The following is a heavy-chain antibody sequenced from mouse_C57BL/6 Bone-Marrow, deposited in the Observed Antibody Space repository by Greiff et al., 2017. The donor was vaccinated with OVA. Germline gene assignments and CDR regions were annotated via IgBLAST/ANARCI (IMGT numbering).Heavy chain of an antibody. CDR2: INSDGGST. CDR1: EYDFPSHD. D-gene: IGHD2-14*01. J-gene: IGHJ3*01. Sequence: EVQVVESGGGLVQPGESLKLSCESHEYDFPSHDMSWVRKTPEKRLELVAAINSDGGSTYYPDTMERRFIISRDNTKQTLYLQRGSLRSEDTALYYCARHGVRRPFAYWGQGTLVTVSA. V-gene: IGHV5-2*01. CDR3: ARHGVRRPFAY.